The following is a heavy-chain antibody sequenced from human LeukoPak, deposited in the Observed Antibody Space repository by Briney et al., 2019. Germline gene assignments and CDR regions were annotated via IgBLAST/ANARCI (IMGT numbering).Heavy chain of an antibody. V-gene: IGHV1-18*01. Sequence: ASVKVSCKASGYTFTSYGISWVRQAPGQGLEWMGWISAYNGNTNYAQKLQGRVTMTTDTSTSTAYMELRSLRSDDTAVYYCARDWGGRQRFYGFWSGYYIGYYYYGMDVWGQGTTVTVSS. J-gene: IGHJ6*01. D-gene: IGHD3-3*01. CDR3: ARDWGGRQRFYGFWSGYYIGYYYYGMDV. CDR2: ISAYNGNT. CDR1: GYTFTSYG.